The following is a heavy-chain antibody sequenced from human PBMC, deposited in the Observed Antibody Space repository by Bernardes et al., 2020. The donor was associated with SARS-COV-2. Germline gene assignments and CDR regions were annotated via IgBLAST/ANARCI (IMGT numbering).Heavy chain of an antibody. V-gene: IGHV3-23*01. CDR2: ISAIRNT. D-gene: IGHD3-22*01. CDR3: TTELQYDNLY. CDR1: GLGFSNTD. Sequence: VGSLLLSCVTSGLGFSNTDMAWVRQAPGPGLEWVSTISAIRNTHYADPVKGRFTISRDDVNNALYLQMNNLRVEDTATYYCTTELQYDNLYWGQGALVTVSS. J-gene: IGHJ4*02.